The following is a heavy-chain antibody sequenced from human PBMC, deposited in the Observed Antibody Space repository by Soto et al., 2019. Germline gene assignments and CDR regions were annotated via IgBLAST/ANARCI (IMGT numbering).Heavy chain of an antibody. Sequence: PGESLKISCKGSGYSFTSYWIGWVRQMPGKGLEWMGIIYPVDSDTRYSPSFQGQVTISADKSISTAYMQWSSLKASDTAIDYCARLVGYSGYDYFGYYYYYMAVWGKGTTVTVPS. V-gene: IGHV5-51*01. J-gene: IGHJ6*03. CDR2: IYPVDSDT. CDR3: ARLVGYSGYDYFGYYYYYMAV. CDR1: GYSFTSYW. D-gene: IGHD5-12*01.